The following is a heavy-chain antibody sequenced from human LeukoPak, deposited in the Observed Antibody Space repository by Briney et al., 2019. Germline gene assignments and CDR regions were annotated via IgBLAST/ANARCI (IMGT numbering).Heavy chain of an antibody. D-gene: IGHD1-26*01. CDR2: IYPGDSDA. CDR3: ARRRDLYSGSYYPFDY. Sequence: GESLKISCKGSGYSFTSYWIGWVRQMPGKGLKWMGIIYPGDSDAGYSPSFQGQVTISADKSISTAYLQWSSLKASDTAMYYCARRRDLYSGSYYPFDYWGQGTLVTVSS. J-gene: IGHJ4*02. CDR1: GYSFTSYW. V-gene: IGHV5-51*01.